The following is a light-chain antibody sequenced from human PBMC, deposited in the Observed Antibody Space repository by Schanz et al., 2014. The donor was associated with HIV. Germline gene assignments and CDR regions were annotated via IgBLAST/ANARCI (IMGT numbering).Light chain of an antibody. CDR1: QSVGSNF. J-gene: IGKJ1*01. V-gene: IGKV3-20*01. Sequence: EIVLTQSPATLSLSPGERATLSCRASQSVGSNFLAWYQQKPGQGPRLLIYGASTRATDIPDRFAGSGSGTDFTLTISRLEPEDFAVYYCQQYGSSPLFGQGTKVEIK. CDR3: QQYGSSPL. CDR2: GAS.